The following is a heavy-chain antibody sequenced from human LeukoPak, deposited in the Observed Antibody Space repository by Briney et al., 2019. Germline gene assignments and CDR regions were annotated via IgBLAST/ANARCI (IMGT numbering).Heavy chain of an antibody. V-gene: IGHV4-39*07. Sequence: GSLRLSCAASGFTFSSYGMHWIRQPPGKGLEWIGSIYYSGSTYYNPSLKSRVTISVDTSKNQFSLKLSSVTAADTAVYYCASYYGDWGTLDAFDIWGQGTMVTVSS. J-gene: IGHJ3*02. D-gene: IGHD3-22*01. CDR2: IYYSGST. CDR3: ASYYGDWGTLDAFDI. CDR1: GFTFSSYG.